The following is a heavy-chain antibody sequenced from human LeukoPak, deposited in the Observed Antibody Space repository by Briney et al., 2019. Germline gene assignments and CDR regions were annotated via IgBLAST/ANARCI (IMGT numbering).Heavy chain of an antibody. CDR3: ARLTPVPPYLDSSGWNWFDP. D-gene: IGHD6-19*01. CDR2: IYYSGST. Sequence: ASETLSLTCTVSGGSISSSSYYWGWIRQPPGKGLEWIGSIYYSGSTYYNPSPKSRVTISVDTSKNQFSLKLSSVTAADTAVYYCARLTPVPPYLDSSGWNWFDPWGQGTLVTVSS. J-gene: IGHJ5*02. V-gene: IGHV4-39*01. CDR1: GGSISSSSYY.